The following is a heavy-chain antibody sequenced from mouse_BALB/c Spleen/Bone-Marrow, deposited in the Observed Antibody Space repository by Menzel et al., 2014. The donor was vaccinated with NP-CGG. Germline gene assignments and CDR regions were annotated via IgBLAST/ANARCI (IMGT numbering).Heavy chain of an antibody. CDR1: GYNFTSYW. V-gene: IGHV1-55*01. D-gene: IGHD3-1*01. CDR3: ARFSQLGLLAY. J-gene: IGHJ3*01. CDR2: ICPGSGST. Sequence: QVHVKQSGAELVKPGTSVKLSCKASGYNFTSYWINWVKLRPGQGLEWIGDICPGSGSTNYNEKFKSKATLTVDTSSSTAYMQLSSLASEDSALYYCARFSQLGLLAYWGQGTLVTVSA.